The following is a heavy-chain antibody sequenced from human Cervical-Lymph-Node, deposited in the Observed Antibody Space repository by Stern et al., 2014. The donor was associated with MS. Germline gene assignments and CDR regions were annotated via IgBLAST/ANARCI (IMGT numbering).Heavy chain of an antibody. D-gene: IGHD1-26*01. V-gene: IGHV2-5*01. CDR1: GSSLSLNGVG. J-gene: IGHJ5*01. CDR2: IHWNDDQ. Sequence: QVTLRESGPTLVKPTQTLTLTCTVSGSSLSLNGVGVGWIRQPPGKALEWLALIHWNDDQNYSPSLKTRLTIAKDTSKNHVVLTMTNMDPVDAATYYCAHYVGATKFAVWFDSWGQGTLVTVSS. CDR3: AHYVGATKFAVWFDS.